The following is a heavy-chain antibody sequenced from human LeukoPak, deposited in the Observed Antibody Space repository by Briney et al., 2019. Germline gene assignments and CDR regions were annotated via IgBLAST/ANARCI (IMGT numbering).Heavy chain of an antibody. J-gene: IGHJ4*02. D-gene: IGHD1-26*01. CDR3: AKVGVSKVGTSKSYFDY. V-gene: IGHV3-23*01. Sequence: HPGGSLTLSCAASGFTFSIYHMSWVPQAPGKGLEWVSDISSSGGSTYYADSERGLFTIYRDIYKNTLYLKMNSLSAENTAVYYCAKVGVSKVGTSKSYFDYWGQGALVTVSS. CDR1: GFTFSIYH. CDR2: ISSSGGST.